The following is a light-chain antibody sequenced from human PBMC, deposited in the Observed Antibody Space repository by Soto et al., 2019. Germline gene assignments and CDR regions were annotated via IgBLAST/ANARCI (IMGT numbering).Light chain of an antibody. Sequence: QSVLTQPPSVSGAPGQRVTISCTGSSSNIGAGYDVHWYQHLPGTAPKLLIYANSNRPSGVADRFSGSKSGTSASLAITGLQAKDEADYYCQSYDSSLSGSVFGGGTKLTVL. CDR2: ANS. CDR1: SSNIGAGYD. V-gene: IGLV1-40*01. J-gene: IGLJ2*01. CDR3: QSYDSSLSGSV.